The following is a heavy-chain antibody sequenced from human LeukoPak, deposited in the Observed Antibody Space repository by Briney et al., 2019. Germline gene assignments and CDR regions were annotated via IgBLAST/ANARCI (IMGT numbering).Heavy chain of an antibody. D-gene: IGHD3-22*01. CDR3: AKGSYYDSSGSFYFDY. V-gene: IGHV3-23*01. Sequence: GGSLRLSCAASGFTFSSYAMSWVRQAPGEGLEWVSGISGSGDNTYYADSVKGRFTISRDNSKNTLYVQVNSLGTEDTAAYYCAKGSYYDSSGSFYFDYWGQGTLVTVSS. J-gene: IGHJ4*02. CDR2: ISGSGDNT. CDR1: GFTFSSYA.